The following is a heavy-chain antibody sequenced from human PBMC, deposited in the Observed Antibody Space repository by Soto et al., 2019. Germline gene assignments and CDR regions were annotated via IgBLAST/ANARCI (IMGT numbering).Heavy chain of an antibody. CDR2: ISSSGNSI. V-gene: IGHV3-11*01. J-gene: IGHJ5*02. CDR3: VRDDDYGGTNNWFDP. D-gene: IGHD4-17*01. Sequence: QEQLVESGGGVVKPGGSLRLSCTASGFSFSDYYMSWIRQAPGKGLECIAYISSSGNSIYYADSVKGRFTVSRDNAKNSLYLQMNSLTAEDTAMYYCVRDDDYGGTNNWFDPWGQGTLVTVSS. CDR1: GFSFSDYY.